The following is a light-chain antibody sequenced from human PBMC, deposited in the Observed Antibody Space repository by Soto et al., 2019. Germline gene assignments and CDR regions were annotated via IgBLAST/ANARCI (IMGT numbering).Light chain of an antibody. CDR1: QSISNW. CDR3: HQFSFSHT. Sequence: DIQMTQSPSTLSASVGDRVTITCRASQSISNWLAWYQQQPGKAPKLLIYKASTLESGVPSRFSGTGSGTEFTLTISSLQPDDFATYYCHQFSFSHTFGGGTKVEIK. V-gene: IGKV1-5*03. J-gene: IGKJ4*01. CDR2: KAS.